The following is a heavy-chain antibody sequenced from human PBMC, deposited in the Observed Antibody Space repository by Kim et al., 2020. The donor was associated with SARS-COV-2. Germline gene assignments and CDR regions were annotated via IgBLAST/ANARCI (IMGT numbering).Heavy chain of an antibody. J-gene: IGHJ4*02. Sequence: YHPSLKSRVTISVDTSKNQFPLKLRSVTAADTAVYYCARGRSGVSSTYDYWGQGTLVTVSS. D-gene: IGHD2-15*01. V-gene: IGHV4-59*09. CDR3: ARGRSGVSSTYDY.